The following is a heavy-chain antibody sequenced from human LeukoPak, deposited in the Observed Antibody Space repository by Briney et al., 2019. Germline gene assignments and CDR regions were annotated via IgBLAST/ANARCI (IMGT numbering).Heavy chain of an antibody. CDR3: AREGDDYVWGSYRYPFDY. CDR2: INPNSGGT. J-gene: IGHJ4*02. Sequence: ASVKVSCKSSGYTFTSYDIYWVRQAPGQGLEWMGWINPNSGGTNYAQKFQGRVTMTRDTSISTAYMELSRLRSDDTAVYYCAREGDDYVWGSYRYPFDYWGQGTLVTVSS. V-gene: IGHV1-2*02. CDR1: GYTFTSYD. D-gene: IGHD3-16*02.